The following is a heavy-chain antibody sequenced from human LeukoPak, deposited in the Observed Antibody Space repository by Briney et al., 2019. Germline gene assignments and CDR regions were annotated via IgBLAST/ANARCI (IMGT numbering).Heavy chain of an antibody. CDR3: ARQRVTWFDP. V-gene: IGHV4-31*03. CDR1: GGSISSGDYY. Sequence: SETLSLTCTVSGGSISSGDYYWSWIRQHPGKGLEWIGYIHYSGSTYYNPSLKSRVTISVDTSKNQFSLKLSSVTAADTAVYYCARQRVTWFDPWGQGTLVTVSS. CDR2: IHYSGST. D-gene: IGHD4-11*01. J-gene: IGHJ5*02.